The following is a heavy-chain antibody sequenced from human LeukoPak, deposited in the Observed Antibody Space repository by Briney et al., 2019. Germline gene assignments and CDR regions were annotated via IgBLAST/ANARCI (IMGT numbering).Heavy chain of an antibody. J-gene: IGHJ3*02. CDR3: ARDRGTSMARGVTTSFDI. V-gene: IGHV1-69*04. D-gene: IGHD3-10*01. CDR2: IIPILGIA. Sequence: GASVKVSCKASGGTFSSYAISWVRQAPGQGLEWMGRIIPILGIANYAQKFQGRVTITRDTSANTAYMELSSLKYEDTAVYYCARDRGTSMARGVTTSFDIWGQGTKVTVSS. CDR1: GGTFSSYA.